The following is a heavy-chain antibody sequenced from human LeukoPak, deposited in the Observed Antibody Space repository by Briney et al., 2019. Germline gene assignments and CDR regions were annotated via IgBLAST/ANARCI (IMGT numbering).Heavy chain of an antibody. V-gene: IGHV3-30*04. J-gene: IGHJ4*02. CDR2: ISYDGSNK. CDR1: GFTFSSYA. D-gene: IGHD2-15*01. Sequence: GGSLRLSCAPSGFTFSSYAMHWVRQAPGKGLEWVAVISYDGSNKYYADSVKGRFTISRDNSKNTLYLQMNSLRAEDTAVYYCASDRDIVVVVADPATFDYWGQGTLVTVSS. CDR3: ASDRDIVVVVADPATFDY.